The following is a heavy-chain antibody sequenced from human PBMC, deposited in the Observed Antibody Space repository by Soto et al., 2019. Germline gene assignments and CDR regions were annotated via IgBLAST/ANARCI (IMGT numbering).Heavy chain of an antibody. V-gene: IGHV3-66*01. CDR2: IYSGGST. CDR3: ARTRLRYYYDSSGYYLGPRGPDFDY. D-gene: IGHD3-22*01. J-gene: IGHJ4*02. CDR1: GFTVSSNY. Sequence: PGGSLRLSCAASGFTVSSNYMSWVRQAPGKGLEWVSVIYSGGSTYYADSVKGRFTISRDNSKNTLYLQMNSLRAEDTAVYYCARTRLRYYYDSSGYYLGPRGPDFDYWGQGTLVTVSS.